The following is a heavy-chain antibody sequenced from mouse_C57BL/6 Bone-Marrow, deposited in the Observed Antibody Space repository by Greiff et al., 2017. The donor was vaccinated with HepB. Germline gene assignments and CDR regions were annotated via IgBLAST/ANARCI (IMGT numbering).Heavy chain of an antibody. Sequence: EVKLVESGGGLVQPGGSLKLSCAASGFTLSDYYMSWVRQTPEKRLEWVAYISNGGGSTYYPDNVKGRFTISRDNAKNTLYLQMSSLKSEDTAMYYCARQSNSAWFAYWGQGTLVTVSA. J-gene: IGHJ3*01. D-gene: IGHD2-5*01. CDR3: ARQSNSAWFAY. CDR1: GFTLSDYY. CDR2: ISNGGGST. V-gene: IGHV5-12*01.